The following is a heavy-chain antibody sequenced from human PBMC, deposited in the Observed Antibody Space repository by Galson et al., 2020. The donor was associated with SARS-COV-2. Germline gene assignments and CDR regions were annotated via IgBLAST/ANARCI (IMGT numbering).Heavy chain of an antibody. Sequence: ASVKVSCKVSGYTLTELSMHWVRQAPGKGLEWMGGFDPEDGETIYAQKFQGRVTMTEDTSTDTAYMELSSLRSEDTAVYYCATASPHCSSTSCYSNWFDPWGQGTLVTVSP. D-gene: IGHD2-2*01. V-gene: IGHV1-24*01. J-gene: IGHJ5*02. CDR1: GYTLTELS. CDR3: ATASPHCSSTSCYSNWFDP. CDR2: FDPEDGET.